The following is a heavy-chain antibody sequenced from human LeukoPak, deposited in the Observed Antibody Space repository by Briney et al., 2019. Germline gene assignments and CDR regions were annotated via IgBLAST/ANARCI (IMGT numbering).Heavy chain of an antibody. CDR2: IKSDGSST. CDR3: ARWGVSSADFDY. J-gene: IGHJ4*02. D-gene: IGHD3-16*02. Sequence: GGSLRLSCAASGFTFSSYWMHWVRQAPGKGLVWVSRIKSDGSSTSYADSVKGRFTISRDNAKNTLYLQMNSLRAEDTAVYYCARWGVSSADFDYWGQGTLVTVSS. CDR1: GFTFSSYW. V-gene: IGHV3-74*01.